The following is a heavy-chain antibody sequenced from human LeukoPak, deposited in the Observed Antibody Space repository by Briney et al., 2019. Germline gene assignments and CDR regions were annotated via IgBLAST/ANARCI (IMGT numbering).Heavy chain of an antibody. D-gene: IGHD6-13*01. J-gene: IGHJ4*02. CDR1: GYTFTSYD. CDR2: MNPNSGNT. CDR3: ARGVAAAGTVELDY. Sequence: GASVKVSCKASGYTFTSYDINWVRQAPGQGLEWMGWMNPNSGNTGYAQKFQGRVTMTRNTSISTAYMELSSLRSEDTAVYYCARGVAAAGTVELDYWGQGTLVTVSS. V-gene: IGHV1-8*01.